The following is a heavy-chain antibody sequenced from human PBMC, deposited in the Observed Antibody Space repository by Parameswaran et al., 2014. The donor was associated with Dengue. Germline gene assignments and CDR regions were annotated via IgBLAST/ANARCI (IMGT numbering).Heavy chain of an antibody. CDR1: GFTVSNNY. V-gene: IGHV3-66*04. Sequence: GSRRDSPRAASGFTVSNNYMSWVRQAPGKGLEWVSVIYSGGSTYYADSVKGRFTISRDNSKNTLYLQMNSLRVEDTAIYYCASHYDFWSGLDYWGQGALVTVSS. J-gene: IGHJ4*02. CDR3: ASHYDFWSGLDY. CDR2: IYSGGST. D-gene: IGHD3-3*01.